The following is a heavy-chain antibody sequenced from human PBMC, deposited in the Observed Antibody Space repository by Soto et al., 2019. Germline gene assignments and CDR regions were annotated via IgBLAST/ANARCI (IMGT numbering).Heavy chain of an antibody. CDR2: IAQDESER. Sequence: GGSLRLSCAASGVTCSNYWMTWVRQAPGKGLERVANIAQDESERNYLDSVKGRFTISRDNAANSLYLQMTSLRAEDTAVYYCARDPSLVYIHVSYDAFDISCRGPMLTLS. D-gene: IGHD2-8*01. J-gene: IGHJ3*02. CDR3: ARDPSLVYIHVSYDAFDI. V-gene: IGHV3-7*01. CDR1: GVTCSNYW.